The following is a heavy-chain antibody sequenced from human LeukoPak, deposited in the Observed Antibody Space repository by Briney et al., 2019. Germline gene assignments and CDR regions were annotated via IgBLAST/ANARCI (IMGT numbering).Heavy chain of an antibody. V-gene: IGHV3-49*04. CDR1: GFTFGEYA. CDR2: IRSKAYGGTT. CDR3: TRPYYDFWSGLRY. Sequence: GGSLRLSCTASGFTFGEYAMSWVRQAPGKGLEWVGVIRSKAYGGTTEYAASVKGRFTISRDDSKSIAYLQMNSLKTEDTAVYYCTRPYYDFWSGLRYWGQGTLVTVSS. D-gene: IGHD3-3*01. J-gene: IGHJ4*02.